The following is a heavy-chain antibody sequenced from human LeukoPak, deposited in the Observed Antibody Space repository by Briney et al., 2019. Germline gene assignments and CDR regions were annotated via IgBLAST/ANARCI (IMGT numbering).Heavy chain of an antibody. CDR2: MNPNSGNT. V-gene: IGHV1-8*01. D-gene: IGHD4-11*01. Sequence: GASVTVSCKASGYTFTSYDINWVRQATGQGLEWMGWMNPNSGNTGYAQKFQGRVTMTRNTSISTAYMELSSLRSEDTAVYYCARRITTVTTGYYYYGMDVWGQGTTVTVSS. CDR1: GYTFTSYD. CDR3: ARRITTVTTGYYYYGMDV. J-gene: IGHJ6*02.